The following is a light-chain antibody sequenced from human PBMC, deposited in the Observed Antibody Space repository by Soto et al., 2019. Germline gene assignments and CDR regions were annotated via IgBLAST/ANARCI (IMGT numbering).Light chain of an antibody. V-gene: IGKV3-20*01. CDR3: QQYNNWPRT. Sequence: EIVLTQSPGTLSLSPGERATLSCRASQSVNSNYLAWHQQKPGQAPRLLIYGVSSRATGIPDRFSGSGSGTDFTLTISSLQSEDFALYYCQQYNNWPRTFGPGTKVDIK. J-gene: IGKJ3*01. CDR1: QSVNSNY. CDR2: GVS.